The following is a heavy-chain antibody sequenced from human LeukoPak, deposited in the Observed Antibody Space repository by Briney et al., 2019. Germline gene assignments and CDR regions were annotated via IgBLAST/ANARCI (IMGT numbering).Heavy chain of an antibody. Sequence: ASVKVSCKASGYTFTGYYMHWVRQAPGQGLEWMGWINPNSGGTNYAQKLQGWVTMTRDTSISTAYMELSRLRSDDTAVYYCAREVDCSGGSCYWFDPWGQGTLVTVSS. CDR2: INPNSGGT. J-gene: IGHJ5*02. D-gene: IGHD2-15*01. CDR3: AREVDCSGGSCYWFDP. V-gene: IGHV1-2*04. CDR1: GYTFTGYY.